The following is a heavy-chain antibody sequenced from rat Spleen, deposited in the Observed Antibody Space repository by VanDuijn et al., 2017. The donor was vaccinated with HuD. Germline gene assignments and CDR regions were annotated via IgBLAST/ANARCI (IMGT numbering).Heavy chain of an antibody. V-gene: IGHV5-31*01. D-gene: IGHD1-12*01. CDR1: GFTFNNYW. CDR3: ASQRTMID. Sequence: EVQLVESGGGLVQPGRSLKLSCVASGFTFNNYWMTWIRQAPGKGLEWVASITNTGGSTYYRDSVKGRFTISRDNAKSTLYLQMNSLRSEDTATYYCASQRTMIDWGQGVMVTVSS. J-gene: IGHJ2*01. CDR2: ITNTGGST.